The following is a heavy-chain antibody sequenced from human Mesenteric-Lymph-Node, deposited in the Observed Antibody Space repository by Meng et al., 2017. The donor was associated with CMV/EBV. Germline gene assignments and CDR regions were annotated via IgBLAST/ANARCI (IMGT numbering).Heavy chain of an antibody. CDR2: IYYSGST. D-gene: IGHD2-21*01. J-gene: IGHJ1*01. Sequence: SETLSLTCTVSGGSISSSSYYWGWIRQPPGKGLEWIGSIYYSGSTYHNTSLKSRVTISVDTPKNQFSLKLSSVTAADTAVYYCARGGVLWCPLNWGQGTMV. CDR1: GGSISSSSYY. V-gene: IGHV4-39*07. CDR3: ARGGVLWCPLN.